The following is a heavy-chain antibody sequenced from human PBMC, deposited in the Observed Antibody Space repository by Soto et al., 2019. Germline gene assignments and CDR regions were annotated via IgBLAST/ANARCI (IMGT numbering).Heavy chain of an antibody. D-gene: IGHD3-22*01. CDR1: EFTFSSYA. CDR3: AKGKVAYDNSGLKYFYYFPMNV. V-gene: IGHV3-23*01. CDR2: ISGGGGTT. Sequence: EVQLLESGGDLVQPGGSLRLSCAASEFTFSSYAMNWVRQAPGKGLEWVSVISGGGGTTYYADSVKGRFRISRDNSKNTLELQMNSLRVEDTAVYYCAKGKVAYDNSGLKYFYYFPMNVWGQGTTVTVSS. J-gene: IGHJ6*02.